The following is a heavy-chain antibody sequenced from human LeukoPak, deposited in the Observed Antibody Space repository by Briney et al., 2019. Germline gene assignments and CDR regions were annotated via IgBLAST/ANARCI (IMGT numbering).Heavy chain of an antibody. CDR3: ATNPTGGYSDS. CDR1: GYTFTSSG. Sequence: ASVTVSCKPSGYTFTSSGITWVRQAPGQGVEWMGWINTHNGYSKYAQRLQGRVTITADTSTSTAYMELSSLTSDDTAVYFCATNPTGGYSDSWGQGTLVTVSS. CDR2: INTHNGYS. J-gene: IGHJ4*02. D-gene: IGHD2-15*01. V-gene: IGHV1-18*01.